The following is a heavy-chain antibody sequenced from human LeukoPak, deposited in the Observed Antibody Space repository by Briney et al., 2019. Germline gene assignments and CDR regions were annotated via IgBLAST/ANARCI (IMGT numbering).Heavy chain of an antibody. CDR2: IIPIFGTA. J-gene: IGHJ5*02. CDR1: GGTFSNYA. CDR3: ARDRYGDYRWFDP. D-gene: IGHD4-17*01. V-gene: IGHV1-69*13. Sequence: SVKVSCKASGGTFSNYAISWVRQAPGQGLEWMGGIIPIFGTANYAQKFQGRVTITADESTSTAYMELSSLRSEDTAVYYCARDRYGDYRWFDPWGQGTLVTVSS.